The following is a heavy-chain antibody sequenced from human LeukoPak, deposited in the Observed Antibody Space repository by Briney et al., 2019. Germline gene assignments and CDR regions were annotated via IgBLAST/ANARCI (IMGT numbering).Heavy chain of an antibody. J-gene: IGHJ4*02. V-gene: IGHV1-69*06. D-gene: IGHD1-7*01. CDR2: IIPIFGTA. CDR1: GYTFTSHA. CDR3: ARWVPYNWNYGPGFDY. Sequence: GASVKVSCKASGYTFTSHAMNWVRQAPGQGLEWMGGIIPIFGTANYAQKFQGRVTITADKSTSTAYMELSSLRSEDTAVYYCARWVPYNWNYGPGFDYWGQGTLVTVSS.